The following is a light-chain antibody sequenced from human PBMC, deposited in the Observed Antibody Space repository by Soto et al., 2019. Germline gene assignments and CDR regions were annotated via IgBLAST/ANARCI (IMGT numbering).Light chain of an antibody. CDR3: QQYNNWPRT. CDR2: GAS. J-gene: IGKJ1*01. CDR1: QSVRSN. V-gene: IGKV3-15*01. Sequence: EIEMTQSPATLSVSPGEGVTLSCRASQSVRSNLAWYQQKPGQAPRLLVYGASTKATDVPARLSGGGSGSEFTLAISSLQSEDFAVYYCQQYNNWPRTFGQGTKVEIK.